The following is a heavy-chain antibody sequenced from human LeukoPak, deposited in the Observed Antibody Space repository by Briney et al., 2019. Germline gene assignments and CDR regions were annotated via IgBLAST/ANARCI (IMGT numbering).Heavy chain of an antibody. J-gene: IGHJ4*02. Sequence: GGSLRLSCAASGFTASGFTFSTYVMSWVRQAPGKGREWVSSISGSGGSTYYADSVKGRFTISRDNSKNTLYLQMNSLRAEDTAVYYCAIEGNGNLFDYWGQGTLVTVSS. CDR1: GFTFSTYV. V-gene: IGHV3-23*01. D-gene: IGHD1-14*01. CDR3: AIEGNGNLFDY. CDR2: ISGSGGST.